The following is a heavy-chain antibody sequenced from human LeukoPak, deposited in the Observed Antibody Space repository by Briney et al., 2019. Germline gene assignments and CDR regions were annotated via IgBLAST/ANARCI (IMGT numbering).Heavy chain of an antibody. V-gene: IGHV1-69*05. J-gene: IGHJ6*03. D-gene: IGHD1-26*01. CDR3: ARAEQVAYYYYMDV. CDR2: IIPIFGTA. CDR1: GYTFSSYA. Sequence: SVKVSCKASGYTFSSYAISWVRQAPGQGLEWMGGIIPIFGTANYAQKFQGRVTITTDESTSTAYMELSSLRSKDTAVYYCARAEQVAYYYYMDVWGKGTTVTVSS.